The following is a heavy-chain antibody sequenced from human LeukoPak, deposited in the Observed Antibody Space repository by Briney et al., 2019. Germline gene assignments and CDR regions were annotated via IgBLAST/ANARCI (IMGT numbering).Heavy chain of an antibody. CDR2: FSSSGST. D-gene: IGHD6-19*01. Sequence: SETLSLTCTVSGASINSGSYYWSWLRQPAGKGLEFIGHFSSSGSTNYNPSLKSRVTMSVDTSKYQFSLNLSSVTAADTAVYYCARGEHSSGWYYFDYWGQGTLVTVSS. V-gene: IGHV4-61*09. J-gene: IGHJ4*02. CDR3: ARGEHSSGWYYFDY. CDR1: GASINSGSYY.